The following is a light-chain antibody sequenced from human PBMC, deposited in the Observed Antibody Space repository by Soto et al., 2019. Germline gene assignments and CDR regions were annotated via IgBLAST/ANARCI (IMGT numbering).Light chain of an antibody. CDR1: SSDVGGYNH. J-gene: IGLJ1*01. Sequence: QSALTQPASVSGSPGQSITISCTGASSDVGGYNHVSWLQQHPGKVPKLIIYDVSSRPSGVSNRFSGSKSGNTASLTISGLQAEDEADYYCTSYTSSNTHVFGGGTKVTVL. V-gene: IGLV2-14*01. CDR3: TSYTSSNTHV. CDR2: DVS.